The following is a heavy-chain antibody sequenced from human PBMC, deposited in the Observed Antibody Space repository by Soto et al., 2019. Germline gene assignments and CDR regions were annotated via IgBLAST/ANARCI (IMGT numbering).Heavy chain of an antibody. CDR2: IYRSGAT. CDR3: ARDSGMIRGSYGVDV. J-gene: IGHJ6*02. Sequence: PWGSLRLSCAASGFTVTSNYMTWVRQAPGKGLEWVSVIYRSGATYYPDSVRGRFTASRDYSHNTLYLQMDSLRVEDTAVYYCARDSGMIRGSYGVDVWGPGTTVTVSS. CDR1: GFTVTSNY. D-gene: IGHD3-10*01. V-gene: IGHV3-53*01.